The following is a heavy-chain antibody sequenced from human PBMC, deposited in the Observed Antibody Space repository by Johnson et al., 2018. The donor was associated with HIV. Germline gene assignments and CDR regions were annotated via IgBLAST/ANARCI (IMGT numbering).Heavy chain of an antibody. CDR2: ISASGSSA. V-gene: IGHV3-23*04. CDR1: GFTFSSFT. J-gene: IGHJ3*02. D-gene: IGHD6-13*01. Sequence: VQLVESGGGLGQPGGSLRLSCASYGFTFSSFTMSWVRQAPGQRLQWISAISASGSSAFYPDSVKGRFTMSRDNSQDPLYLQMNSLTVEDTAVYYCAKVPSSSWTSRPIWGQGTMVTVSS. CDR3: AKVPSSSWTSRPI.